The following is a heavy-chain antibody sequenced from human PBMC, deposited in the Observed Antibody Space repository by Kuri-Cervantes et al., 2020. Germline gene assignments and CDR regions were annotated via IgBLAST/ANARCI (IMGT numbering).Heavy chain of an antibody. V-gene: IGHV3-33*08. CDR3: ARGSSSFDY. J-gene: IGHJ4*02. CDR1: GFTFSSYA. D-gene: IGHD6-6*01. Sequence: GESLRLSRAASGFTFSSYALSWVRQAPGKGLEWVAVIWYDGSNKYYADSVKGRFTISRDNSKNTLYLQMNSLRAEDTAVYYCARGSSSFDYWGQGTLVTVSS. CDR2: IWYDGSNK.